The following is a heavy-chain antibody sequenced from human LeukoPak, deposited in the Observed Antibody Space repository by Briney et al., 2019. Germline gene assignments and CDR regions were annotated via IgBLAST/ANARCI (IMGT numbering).Heavy chain of an antibody. D-gene: IGHD6-13*01. CDR2: INPSGGST. Sequence: ASVKVSCKASGYTSTTYYIHWVRQAPGQGLEWMGIINPSGGSTSYAQKFQVRVTMTRDTSTSTVYMGLSSLRSEDTALYYCARAPYSSSWSCFDYWGQGTLVTVSS. V-gene: IGHV1-46*01. J-gene: IGHJ4*02. CDR1: GYTSTTYY. CDR3: ARAPYSSSWSCFDY.